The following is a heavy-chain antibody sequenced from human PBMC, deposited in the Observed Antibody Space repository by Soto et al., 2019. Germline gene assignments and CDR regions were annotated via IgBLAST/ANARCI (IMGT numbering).Heavy chain of an antibody. CDR2: ISYDGSNK. Sequence: QVQLVESGGGVVQPGRSLRLSCAASGFTFSSYGMHWVRQAPGKGLEWVAVISYDGSNKYYADSVKGRFTISRDNSKNTLYLQMTSRRAEDTSVYYCAKDTSSWYYYDSSGHPGDYYYGMDVWGQGTTVTVSS. CDR3: AKDTSSWYYYDSSGHPGDYYYGMDV. CDR1: GFTFSSYG. V-gene: IGHV3-30*18. D-gene: IGHD3-22*01. J-gene: IGHJ6*02.